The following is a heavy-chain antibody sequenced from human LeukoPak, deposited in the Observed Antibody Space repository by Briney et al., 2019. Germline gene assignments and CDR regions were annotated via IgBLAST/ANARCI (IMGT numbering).Heavy chain of an antibody. CDR1: EYTFTTYY. CDR3: ARGRIPATRSYFDY. V-gene: IGHV1-46*01. Sequence: EASVKVSCKASEYTFTTYYMHWVRQAPGQGLEWKGIINPSSGSTTYAQSFQGRVTMTRDTSTTTVYMELSSLRSEDTAVYYCARGRIPATRSYFDYWGQGTLVTVSS. J-gene: IGHJ4*02. CDR2: INPSSGST. D-gene: IGHD6-13*01.